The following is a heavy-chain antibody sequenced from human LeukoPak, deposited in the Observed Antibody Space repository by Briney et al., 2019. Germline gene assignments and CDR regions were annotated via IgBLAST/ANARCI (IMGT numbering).Heavy chain of an antibody. D-gene: IGHD3-16*02. CDR1: GYTFNTHS. J-gene: IGHJ5*02. CDR2: INADTGKP. CDR3: ARAYQSLGGLSLPDH. V-gene: IGHV7-4-1*02. Sequence: ASVKVSCKASGYTFNTHSITWVRQAPGQGLEWLGWINADTGKPTYAQDFTGRFVFSLDTSVGTTYLQISSLKAEDTAVYYCARAYQSLGGLSLPDHWGQGTLVTVSS.